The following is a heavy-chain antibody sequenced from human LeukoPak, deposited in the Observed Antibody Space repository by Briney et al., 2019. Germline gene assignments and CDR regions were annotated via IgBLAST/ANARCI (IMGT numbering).Heavy chain of an antibody. J-gene: IGHJ4*02. CDR1: GYTFTGYY. CDR3: ARDNSYCSGGSCYSLDY. V-gene: IGHV1-2*02. D-gene: IGHD2-15*01. CDR2: INPNSGGT. Sequence: ASVKVSCKASGYTFTGYYMHWVRQAPGQGLEWMGWINPNSGGTNYAQKFQGRVTMTRDTSISTAYMELSRLRSDDTAVYYCARDNSYCSGGSCYSLDYWGQGTLVTVSS.